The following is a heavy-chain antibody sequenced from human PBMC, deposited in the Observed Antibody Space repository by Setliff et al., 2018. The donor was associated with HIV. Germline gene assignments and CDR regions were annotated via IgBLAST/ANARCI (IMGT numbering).Heavy chain of an antibody. CDR2: IHAGNGYT. D-gene: IGHD3-16*01. J-gene: IGHJ4*02. Sequence: GASVKVSCKASGYTFTSYAMHWVRQAPGQRLEWMGWIHAGNGYTKYLQKFQGRVTFTRDTSASAAYMDLSSLRSEDTAVYYCARIWGIPPLYYFDYWGQGTLVT. V-gene: IGHV1-3*01. CDR1: GYTFTSYA. CDR3: ARIWGIPPLYYFDY.